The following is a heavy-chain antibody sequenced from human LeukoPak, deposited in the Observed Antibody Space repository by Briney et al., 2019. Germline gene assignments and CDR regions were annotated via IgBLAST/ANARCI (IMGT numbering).Heavy chain of an antibody. CDR1: GGSISSSSYY. Sequence: SETLSLTCTVSGGSISSSSYYWGWIRQPPGEGLEWIGGIYYSGSSYYNPSLKSRVTILVDTSKNQFSLKLSSVTAADTAVYYCAREITWHMDVWGKGTTVTVSS. V-gene: IGHV4-39*07. CDR3: AREITWHMDV. D-gene: IGHD1-14*01. J-gene: IGHJ6*03. CDR2: IYYSGSS.